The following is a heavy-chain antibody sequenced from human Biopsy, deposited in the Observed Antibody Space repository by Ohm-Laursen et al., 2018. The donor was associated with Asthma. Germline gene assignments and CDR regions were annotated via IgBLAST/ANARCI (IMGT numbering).Heavy chain of an antibody. CDR3: ARGDSSNWLHYYFDY. J-gene: IGHJ4*02. CDR2: IYSGGTS. Sequence: SLRLSCAASGFAVSRDYTFWVRQAPGKGLEWVSVIYSGGTSHTADSVRGRFTISRDYSKNTLYLQMHSLRAEDTAVYYCARGDSSNWLHYYFDYWGQGTLVTVSS. CDR1: GFAVSRDY. D-gene: IGHD3-22*01. V-gene: IGHV3-53*01.